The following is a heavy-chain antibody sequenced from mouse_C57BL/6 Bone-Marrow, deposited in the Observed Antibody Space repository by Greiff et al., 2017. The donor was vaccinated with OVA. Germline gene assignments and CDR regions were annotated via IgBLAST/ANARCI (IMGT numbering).Heavy chain of an antibody. V-gene: IGHV1-61*01. CDR1: GYTFTSYW. CDR2: IYPSDSET. CDR3: ARAGFDY. J-gene: IGHJ2*01. Sequence: QVQLQQPGAALVRPGSSVSLSCKASGYTFTSYWMDWVKQRPGQGLEWIGNIYPSDSETHYNQTFKDKATLTVDKSTSTAYMQLSSLTSEDSAVYYGARAGFDYWGQGTTLTVSS.